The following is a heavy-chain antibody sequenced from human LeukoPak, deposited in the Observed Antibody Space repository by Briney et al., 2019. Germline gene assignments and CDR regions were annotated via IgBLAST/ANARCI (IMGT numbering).Heavy chain of an antibody. CDR3: ARDSRSGSYYDY. Sequence: SETLSLTCTVSGYSISSGYYWGWIRQAPGKGLEWIGSIYNSGSTYYNPSLKSRVTISVDTSKNQFSLKLSSVTAADTAVCYCARDSRSGSYYDYWGQGTLVTVSS. D-gene: IGHD1-26*01. J-gene: IGHJ4*02. CDR1: GYSISSGYY. CDR2: IYNSGST. V-gene: IGHV4-38-2*02.